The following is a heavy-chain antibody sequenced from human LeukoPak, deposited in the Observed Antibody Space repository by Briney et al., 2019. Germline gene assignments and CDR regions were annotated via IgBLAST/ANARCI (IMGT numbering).Heavy chain of an antibody. CDR3: ARDYRYQLLWWFDP. J-gene: IGHJ5*02. CDR2: INHSGST. V-gene: IGHV4-34*01. CDR1: GGSFSGYY. D-gene: IGHD2-2*01. Sequence: SETLSLTCAVYGGSFSGYYWSWIRQPPGKGLEWIGEINHSGSTNYNPSLKSRVTISVDTSKNQFSLKLSSVTAADTAVYYCARDYRYQLLWWFDPWGQGTLITVSS.